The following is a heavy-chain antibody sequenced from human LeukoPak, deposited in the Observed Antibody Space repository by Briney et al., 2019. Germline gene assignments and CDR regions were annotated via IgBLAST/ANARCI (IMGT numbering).Heavy chain of an antibody. Sequence: PSETLSLTCAVYGGSFSGYYWSWIRQPPGKGLEWIGEINHSGSTNYNPSLKSRVTISVDTSKNQFSLKLSSVTAADTAVYYCARKWIFDYWGQGTLVTVSS. CDR3: ARKWIFDY. V-gene: IGHV4-34*01. D-gene: IGHD5-12*01. J-gene: IGHJ4*02. CDR1: GGSFSGYY. CDR2: INHSGST.